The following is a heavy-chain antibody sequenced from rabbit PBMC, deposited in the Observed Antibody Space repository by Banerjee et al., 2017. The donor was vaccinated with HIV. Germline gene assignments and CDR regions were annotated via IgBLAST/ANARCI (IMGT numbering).Heavy chain of an antibody. CDR3: ARDTDGGSYYFNL. V-gene: IGHV1S45*01. CDR2: IGAGSGAT. J-gene: IGHJ4*01. Sequence: QEQLKETGGGLVQPGGSLTLSCKASGFDFSSYYMSWVRQAPGKGLEWIGCIGAGSGATYYATWAKGRFTISKTSSTTVALQMTSLTAADTATCFCARDTDGGSYYFNLWGQGTLVTVS. D-gene: IGHD8-1*01. CDR1: GFDFSSYYM.